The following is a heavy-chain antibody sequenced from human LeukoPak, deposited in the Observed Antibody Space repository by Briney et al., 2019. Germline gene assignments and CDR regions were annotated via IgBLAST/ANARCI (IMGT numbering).Heavy chain of an antibody. V-gene: IGHV4-59*01. CDR1: VGSISTYY. J-gene: IGHJ4*02. CDR2: IYYTGST. CDR3: ARGDSSSWYLFDY. D-gene: IGHD6-13*01. Sequence: SETLSLTCTVSVGSISTYYWSWIRQPPGKGLEWIGYIYYTGSTNYNPSLKSRVTISVATSENQCSLKLTSVTAADTAVYYCARGDSSSWYLFDYWGRGTLVTVSS.